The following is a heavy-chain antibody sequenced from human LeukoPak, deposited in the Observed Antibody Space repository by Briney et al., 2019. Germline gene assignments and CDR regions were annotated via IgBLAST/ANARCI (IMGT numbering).Heavy chain of an antibody. J-gene: IGHJ4*02. V-gene: IGHV1-2*02. CDR1: GYTFTDYY. CDR2: INPNSGDT. CDR3: ARDRRELRYVDWLLDY. Sequence: ASVKVSCKASGYTFTDYYVHWVRQAPGQGLEWMGWINPNSGDTNYAQKFQGRVTMTRDTSISTAYLDLSSLKSDDTAVYYCARDRRELRYVDWLLDYWGQGTLVIVSS. D-gene: IGHD3-9*01.